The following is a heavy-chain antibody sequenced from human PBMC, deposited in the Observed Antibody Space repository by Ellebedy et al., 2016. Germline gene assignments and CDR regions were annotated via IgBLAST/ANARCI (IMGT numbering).Heavy chain of an antibody. D-gene: IGHD7-27*01. CDR1: GFTFSDHY. Sequence: GGSLRLXCAASGFTFSDHYMSWVRQAPGKGLEWVSYISSSGGASYYADSVKGRFTFSRDNAKSSLYLQMNSLRAEDTAVYYCARDRPPPTGEQWQSIFDYWGQGTLVTVSS. V-gene: IGHV3-11*04. J-gene: IGHJ4*02. CDR2: ISSSGGAS. CDR3: ARDRPPPTGEQWQSIFDY.